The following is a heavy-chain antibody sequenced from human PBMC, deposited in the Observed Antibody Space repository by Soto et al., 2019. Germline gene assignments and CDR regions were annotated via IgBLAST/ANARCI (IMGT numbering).Heavy chain of an antibody. D-gene: IGHD4-4*01. CDR3: ARYGGDGIYSNYGLPFDY. CDR2: IIPIFGTA. J-gene: IGHJ4*02. Sequence: QVQLVQSGAEVKKPGSSVKVSCKASGGTFSSYAISWVRQAPGQGLEWMGGIIPIFGTANYAQKFEGRVPITADESTSRAYMELSSLSSEDTAVYYCARYGGDGIYSNYGLPFDYLGQGTLVTVS. CDR1: GGTFSSYA. V-gene: IGHV1-69*01.